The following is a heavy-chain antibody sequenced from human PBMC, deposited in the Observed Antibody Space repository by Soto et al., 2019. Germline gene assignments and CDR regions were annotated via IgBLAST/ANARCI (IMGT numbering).Heavy chain of an antibody. V-gene: IGHV5-51*01. CDR3: TRDLDYGGNSDSIDV. CDR2: IYSGDSKT. D-gene: IGHD4-17*01. CDR1: GHSFTTYW. Sequence: GESLKISCAGSGHSFTTYWIAWVRQMPGKGPEWIGIIYSGDSKTTYSPSFQGQVIISADKSISTAYLQWISLKASDTAMYYCTRDLDYGGNSDSIDVWGQGTMVTVSS. J-gene: IGHJ3*01.